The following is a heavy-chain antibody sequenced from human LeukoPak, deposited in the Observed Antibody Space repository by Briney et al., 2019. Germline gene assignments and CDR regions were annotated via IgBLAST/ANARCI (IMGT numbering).Heavy chain of an antibody. J-gene: IGHJ4*02. Sequence: PGGSLRLSCAASGFTFSSYSMNWVRQAPGKGLEWVSRINSDGSSTTYADSVKGRFTISRDNDKNTLSLQMNRLRAEDTAVYYCARDMYTTSSARGAYWGQGTLVTVSS. CDR3: ARDMYTTSSARGAY. CDR1: GFTFSSYS. D-gene: IGHD6-6*01. V-gene: IGHV3-74*01. CDR2: INSDGSST.